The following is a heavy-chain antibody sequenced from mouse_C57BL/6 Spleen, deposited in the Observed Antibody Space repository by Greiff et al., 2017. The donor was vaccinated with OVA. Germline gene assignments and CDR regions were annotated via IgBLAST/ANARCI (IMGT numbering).Heavy chain of an antibody. J-gene: IGHJ3*01. CDR2: IDPETGGT. Sequence: VQLQQSGAELVRPGASVTLSCKASGYTFTDYEMHWVKQTPVHGLEWIGAIDPETGGTAYNQKFKGKAILTADKSSSTAYMELRSLTSEDSAVYYCTTFYGSSDAWFAYWGQGTLVTVSA. D-gene: IGHD1-1*01. V-gene: IGHV1-15*01. CDR3: TTFYGSSDAWFAY. CDR1: GYTFTDYE.